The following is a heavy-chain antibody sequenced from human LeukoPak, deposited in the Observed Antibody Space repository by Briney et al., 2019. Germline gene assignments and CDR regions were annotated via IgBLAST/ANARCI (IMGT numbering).Heavy chain of an antibody. V-gene: IGHV3-21*01. CDR1: GFTFSSYS. CDR3: AGLITMVRGVRLYYFDY. CDR2: ISSSSSYI. D-gene: IGHD3-10*01. J-gene: IGHJ4*02. Sequence: GGSLRLSCAASGFTFSSYSMNWVRQAPGKGLEWVSSISSSSSYIYYADSVKGRFTISRDNAKNSLYLQMNSLRAEDTAVYYCAGLITMVRGVRLYYFDYWGQGTLVTVSS.